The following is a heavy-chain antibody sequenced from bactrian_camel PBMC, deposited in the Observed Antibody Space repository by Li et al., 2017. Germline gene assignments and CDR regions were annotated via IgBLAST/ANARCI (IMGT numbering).Heavy chain of an antibody. CDR2: IDNRGNR. Sequence: QLVESGGDSVQAGRSLRLSCTVSGDLYSYYCLGWFRQAPGKEREGVALIDNRGNRKYADSVKDRFSISQDNAKNTLYLQMNSLKPEDTAMYYCEARNYLPYCRGGYQLRYYSGMDYWGKGTQVTVS. V-gene: IGHV3S53*01. D-gene: IGHD2*01. J-gene: IGHJ7*01. CDR1: GDLYSYYC.